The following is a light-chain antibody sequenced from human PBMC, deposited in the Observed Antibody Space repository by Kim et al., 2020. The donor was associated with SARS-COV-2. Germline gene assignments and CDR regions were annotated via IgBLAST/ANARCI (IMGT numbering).Light chain of an antibody. CDR3: QSYDSTNQV. CDR1: SGSSASNY. J-gene: IGLJ3*02. Sequence: GKTVTIACTRSSGSSASNYVQWYQQRPGSSPTTVIYEDSQRPSGVHNRFSGSIDSSSNSASLTISGLKTEDEADYYCQSYDSTNQVFGGGTKLTDL. CDR2: EDS. V-gene: IGLV6-57*01.